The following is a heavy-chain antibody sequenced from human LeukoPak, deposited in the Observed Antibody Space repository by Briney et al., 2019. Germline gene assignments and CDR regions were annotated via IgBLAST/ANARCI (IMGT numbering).Heavy chain of an antibody. V-gene: IGHV3-30*04. D-gene: IGHD3-22*01. J-gene: IGHJ3*02. Sequence: GGSLRLSCAASGFTFSSYAMHWVRQAPGKGLEWVAVISYDGSNKYYADSVKGRFTISRDNSKNTLYLQMNSLRAEDTAVYYCASTRPGSYYYDSSGYPTDHDAFDIWGQGTMVTVSS. CDR1: GFTFSSYA. CDR2: ISYDGSNK. CDR3: ASTRPGSYYYDSSGYPTDHDAFDI.